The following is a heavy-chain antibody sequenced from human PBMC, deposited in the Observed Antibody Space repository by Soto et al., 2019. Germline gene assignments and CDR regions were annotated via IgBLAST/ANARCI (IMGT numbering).Heavy chain of an antibody. CDR1: GYSFTSYW. D-gene: IGHD2-21*02. J-gene: IGHJ3*02. Sequence: GESLKISCKGSGYSFTSYWIGWVRQMPGKGLEWMGIIYPGDSDTRYSPSFQGQVTISADKSISTAYLQWSSLKASDTALYYCARPHWGGDGYDALDIWGQGTMVTVSS. V-gene: IGHV5-51*01. CDR2: IYPGDSDT. CDR3: ARPHWGGDGYDALDI.